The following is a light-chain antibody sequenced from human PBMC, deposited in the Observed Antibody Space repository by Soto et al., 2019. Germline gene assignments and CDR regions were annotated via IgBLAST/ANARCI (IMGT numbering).Light chain of an antibody. J-gene: IGKJ1*01. Sequence: IVLTQSPATLSFSPGEEATLSCRASLSIAIYLAWYQQKSGQSPRLLIYDTSNRAPGIPDRFSGSASGTDFTLTISSLEPEDFAVYYCQQRATWPWTFGQGTAVEIK. CDR2: DTS. CDR3: QQRATWPWT. CDR1: LSIAIY. V-gene: IGKV3-11*01.